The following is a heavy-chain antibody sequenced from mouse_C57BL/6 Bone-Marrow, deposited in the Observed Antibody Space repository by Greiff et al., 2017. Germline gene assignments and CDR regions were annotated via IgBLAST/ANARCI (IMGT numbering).Heavy chain of an antibody. D-gene: IGHD4-1*01. V-gene: IGHV1-7*01. CDR2: INPSSGYT. J-gene: IGHJ3*01. Sequence: VQGVESGAELAKPGASVKLSCKASGYTFTSYWMHWVKQRPGQGLEWIGYINPSSGYTKYNQKFKDKATLTAEKSSSTAYLQLSSRKYEDSAVYYCARSSLAWCAYWGQGTLVTVSA. CDR3: ARSSLAWCAY. CDR1: GYTFTSYW.